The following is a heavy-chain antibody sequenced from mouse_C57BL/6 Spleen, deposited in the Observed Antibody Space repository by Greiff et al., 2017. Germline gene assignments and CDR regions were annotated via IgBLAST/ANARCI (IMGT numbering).Heavy chain of an antibody. J-gene: IGHJ4*01. D-gene: IGHD2-4*01. CDR3: GRGDDYPYYAMDY. V-gene: IGHV14-2*01. Sequence: VQLQQSGAELVKPGASVTLSCTASGFNIKDYYMHWVKQRTEQGLAWIGRIDPEDGETKYAPKFQGKATITADTSSNTAYLQLSSLTSEDTAVYYCGRGDDYPYYAMDYWGQGTSVTVSS. CDR2: IDPEDGET. CDR1: GFNIKDYY.